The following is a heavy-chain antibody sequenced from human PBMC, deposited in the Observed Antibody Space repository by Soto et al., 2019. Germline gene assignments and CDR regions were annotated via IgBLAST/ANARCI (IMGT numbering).Heavy chain of an antibody. D-gene: IGHD3-10*01. V-gene: IGHV4-34*01. CDR1: GGSFSGYY. CDR3: ARGEGRYGGSGSYGGLDY. Sequence: QVQLQQWGAGLLKPSETLSLTCAVYGGSFSGYYWSWIRQPPGKGLEWIGEINHSGSTNYNPSLKSRVTISVDTSKNQFSLKLSSVTAADTAVYYCARGEGRYGGSGSYGGLDYWGQGTLVTVSS. CDR2: INHSGST. J-gene: IGHJ4*02.